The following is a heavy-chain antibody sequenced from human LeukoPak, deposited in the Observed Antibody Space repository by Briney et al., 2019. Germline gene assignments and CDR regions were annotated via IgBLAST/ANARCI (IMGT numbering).Heavy chain of an antibody. J-gene: IGHJ4*02. CDR2: IYMNGAT. Sequence: PGGSLRLSCAASGFTVSANYMSWVRQAPGKGLEWGSGIYMNGATYHADSVKGRFTSSRDNCKNTVYLQMNSLRAEDTAVYYGAKGGRWLLGSLYFDYWGQGALVTVSS. V-gene: IGHV3-53*05. D-gene: IGHD5-12*01. CDR3: AKGGRWLLGSLYFDY. CDR1: GFTVSANY.